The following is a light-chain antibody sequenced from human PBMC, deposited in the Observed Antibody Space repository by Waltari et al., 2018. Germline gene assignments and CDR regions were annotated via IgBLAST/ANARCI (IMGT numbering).Light chain of an antibody. Sequence: SYVLTQPPSVSVAPGKTARITCGGDNIGGKTVHWYQQKAGQAPVLVIYYDSDRPPGIPERFSGSSSGNTATLTVSRVEAGDEADYYCQVWDGDSDQRVFGGGTKLTVL. CDR1: NIGGKT. V-gene: IGLV3-21*04. CDR2: YDS. CDR3: QVWDGDSDQRV. J-gene: IGLJ2*01.